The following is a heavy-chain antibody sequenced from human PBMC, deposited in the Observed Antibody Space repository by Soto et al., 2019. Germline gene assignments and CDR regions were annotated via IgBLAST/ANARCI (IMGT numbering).Heavy chain of an antibody. J-gene: IGHJ5*02. Sequence: PGGSLRLSCAASGFTFSGSAMHWFRQASGKGLEWVGRIRSKANSYATAYAASVKGRFTISRDDSKNTAYLQMNSLKTEDTAVYYCTRHNMGIVVVPAATNRYNWFDPWGQGTLVTVSS. CDR1: GFTFSGSA. D-gene: IGHD2-2*01. CDR3: TRHNMGIVVVPAATNRYNWFDP. CDR2: IRSKANSYAT. V-gene: IGHV3-73*01.